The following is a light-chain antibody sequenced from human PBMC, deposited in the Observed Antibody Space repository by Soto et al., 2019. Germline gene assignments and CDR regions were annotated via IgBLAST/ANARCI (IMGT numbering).Light chain of an antibody. J-gene: IGKJ1*01. CDR2: DAS. CDR3: QQYNSYSTWT. Sequence: DIQTTQSPSTLSASVGDRVTITCRASQSISSWLAWYQQKPGKAPKLLIYDASSLESGVPSRFSGSGSGTEFTLTISSLQPDDFATYYCQQYNSYSTWTFGQGTKVDIK. V-gene: IGKV1-5*01. CDR1: QSISSW.